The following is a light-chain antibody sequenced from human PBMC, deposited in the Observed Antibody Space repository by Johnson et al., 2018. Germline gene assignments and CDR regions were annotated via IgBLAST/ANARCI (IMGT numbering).Light chain of an antibody. CDR3: GTWDSSLSAGNV. J-gene: IGLJ1*01. CDR2: ENN. CDR1: SSNIGNNY. V-gene: IGLV1-51*02. Sequence: QSVLTQPPSVSAAPGQKVTISCSGSSSNIGNNYVSWYQQLPGTAPKLLIYENNKRPSGIPDRFSGSKSGTSATLRITGLQTGDEAYYYCGTWDSSLSAGNVFGTGPKVTVL.